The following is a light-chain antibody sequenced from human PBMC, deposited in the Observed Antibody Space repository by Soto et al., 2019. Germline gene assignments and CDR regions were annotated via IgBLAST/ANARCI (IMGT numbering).Light chain of an antibody. CDR2: DSF. J-gene: IGKJ5*01. V-gene: IGKV1-33*01. CDR3: QQYENLPIT. Sequence: DIQMTQSPSSLSACVGGRVTITCQASQDISNYLNWYQQKPGKAPKLLIFDSFSLETWVPSRFSGSVSGTDFTFTISSLQPEDIATYYCQQYENLPITFGHGTRLEIK. CDR1: QDISNY.